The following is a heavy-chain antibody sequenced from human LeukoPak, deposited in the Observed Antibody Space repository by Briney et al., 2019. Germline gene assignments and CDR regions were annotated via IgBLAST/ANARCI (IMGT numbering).Heavy chain of an antibody. CDR2: INPNSGGT. CDR3: ARVYFSAGYSHAWFDP. Sequence: ASVKVSCKASGYTFTSYYMHWVRQAPGQGLEWMGWINPNSGGTNYAQKFQGRVTMTRDTSINTAYMELSSLRSEDTAVYYCARVYFSAGYSHAWFDPWGQGTLVTVSS. D-gene: IGHD5-18*01. CDR1: GYTFTSYY. J-gene: IGHJ5*02. V-gene: IGHV1-2*02.